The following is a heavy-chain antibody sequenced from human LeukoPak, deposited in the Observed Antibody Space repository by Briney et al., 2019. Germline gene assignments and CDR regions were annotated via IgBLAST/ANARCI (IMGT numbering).Heavy chain of an antibody. CDR2: INPNSGGT. V-gene: IGHV1-2*02. D-gene: IGHD1-26*01. CDR3: ARDREISGSYFDY. CDR1: GYTFTGYY. Sequence: ASVKVSCKASGYTFTGYYMHWVRQAPGQGLEWMGWINPNSGGTNYAQKFQGRVTMTRDTSISTAYMELSRLRSDDTAVYYCARDREISGSYFDYWGQGTLVTVSS. J-gene: IGHJ4*02.